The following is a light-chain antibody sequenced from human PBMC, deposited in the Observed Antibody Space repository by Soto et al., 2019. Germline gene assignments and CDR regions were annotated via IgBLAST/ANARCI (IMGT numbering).Light chain of an antibody. V-gene: IGLV2-14*01. CDR3: SSYTSSSPYV. Sequence: QSALTEPASVSVSPGQSITISCSGTTSDVGGYEYVSWYQQHPGKAPKLMIYEVTTRPSGVSNRFSGSKSGTTASLTISGLQAEDEADYYCSSYTSSSPYVFGSGTKV. J-gene: IGLJ1*01. CDR2: EVT. CDR1: TSDVGGYEY.